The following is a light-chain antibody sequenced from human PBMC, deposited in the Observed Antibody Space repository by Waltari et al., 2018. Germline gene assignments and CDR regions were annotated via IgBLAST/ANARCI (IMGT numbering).Light chain of an antibody. V-gene: IGKV3-15*01. J-gene: IGKJ2*01. CDR3: QQYDDWS. CDR1: QSVTTN. Sequence: EIVLTQSPATLSVSPGGRATLSCRASQSVTTNLAWYQQRPGQAPNLLIYDASTRATGVPARFSGSGSGTEFTLTISSLQSTDFAVYYCQQYDDWSFGQGTKLEIK. CDR2: DAS.